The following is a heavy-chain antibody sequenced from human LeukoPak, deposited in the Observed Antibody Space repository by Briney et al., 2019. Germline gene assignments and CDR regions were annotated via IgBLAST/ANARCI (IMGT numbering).Heavy chain of an antibody. V-gene: IGHV1-2*06. CDR1: GYTFTSYY. Sequence: GASVTVSCKASGYTFTSYYMHWVRQAPGQGLEWMGLINPTGDRTGYAQKFQGRVTMTRDTSISTAYMELSRLRSDDTAVYYCARAGQWLVQSYWGQGTLVTVSS. J-gene: IGHJ4*02. CDR2: INPTGDRT. D-gene: IGHD6-19*01. CDR3: ARAGQWLVQSY.